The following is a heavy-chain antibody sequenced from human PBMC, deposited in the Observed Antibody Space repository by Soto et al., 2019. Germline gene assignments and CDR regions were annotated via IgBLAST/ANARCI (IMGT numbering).Heavy chain of an antibody. V-gene: IGHV4-4*07. CDR1: VGSFSSYY. CDR3: ATGRSDVVPGAMDT. Sequence: PSETLSLTYTVSVGSFSSYYCNWVRKSAGKGLEWIGRIYPSGSTTYNPSLKSRLTMSVDTSKNQFSLRLTSMTAADTAVYYCATGRSDVVPGAMDTWGQGTLVTVPQ. D-gene: IGHD2-2*01. CDR2: IYPSGST. J-gene: IGHJ5*02.